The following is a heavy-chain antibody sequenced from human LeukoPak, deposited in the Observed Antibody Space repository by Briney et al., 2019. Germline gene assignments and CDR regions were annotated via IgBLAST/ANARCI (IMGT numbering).Heavy chain of an antibody. D-gene: IGHD4/OR15-4a*01. Sequence: GGSLRLSCAASGFTFNTYWVHWVRQAAGKGLLWVSRINPDGTSTSHADFVKGRFSISRDNAENTVSLQMNSLRAEDTAVYYCVILTMAVSEHAFDLWGQGTVVTVSP. CDR2: INPDGTST. J-gene: IGHJ3*01. V-gene: IGHV3-74*01. CDR1: GFTFNTYW. CDR3: VILTMAVSEHAFDL.